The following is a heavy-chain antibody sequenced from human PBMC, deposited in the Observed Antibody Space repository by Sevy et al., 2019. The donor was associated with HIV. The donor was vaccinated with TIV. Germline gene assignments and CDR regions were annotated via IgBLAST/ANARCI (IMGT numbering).Heavy chain of an antibody. D-gene: IGHD1-26*01. V-gene: IGHV1-18*01. CDR1: GYTFINYG. CDR3: ARAPSGSQGPGQYFQH. CDR2: ISRYNT. J-gene: IGHJ1*01. Sequence: ASVKVSCKASGYTFINYGLSWVRQAPGQGLEWMGWISRYNTNYAQNLQGRVTMTTDTSTSTAYMELRSLRSDDTAVYYCARAPSGSQGPGQYFQHWGQGTLVTVSS.